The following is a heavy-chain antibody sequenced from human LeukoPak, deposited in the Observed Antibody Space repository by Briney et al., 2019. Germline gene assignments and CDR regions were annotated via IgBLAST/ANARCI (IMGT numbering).Heavy chain of an antibody. D-gene: IGHD6-19*01. Sequence: GGSVRLSCAACGFIFRPYPMSWVRQAPGKGLEWVSAITSGGDKTYYGDSVKGRFTISRDNSKNTLSLQMNSLRAEDTAVYYCARDLGSSGWNWFDPWGQGTLVTVSS. CDR2: ITSGGDKT. V-gene: IGHV3-23*01. J-gene: IGHJ5*02. CDR1: GFIFRPYP. CDR3: ARDLGSSGWNWFDP.